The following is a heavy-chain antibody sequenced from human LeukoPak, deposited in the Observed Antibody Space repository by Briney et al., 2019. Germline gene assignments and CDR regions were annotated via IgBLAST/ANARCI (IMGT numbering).Heavy chain of an antibody. J-gene: IGHJ6*02. CDR3: ARFGVIFWAPPYGLDV. V-gene: IGHV4-34*01. CDR1: GGSFSGYY. Sequence: SETLSLTCAVYGGSFSGYYWSWIRQPPGKGLEWIGEINHSGSTNYNPSLKSRVTIPVDTSKNQFSLQLRSVTAADPAVYYCARFGVIFWAPPYGLDVWGQGTTVTVSS. D-gene: IGHD2-8*01. CDR2: INHSGST.